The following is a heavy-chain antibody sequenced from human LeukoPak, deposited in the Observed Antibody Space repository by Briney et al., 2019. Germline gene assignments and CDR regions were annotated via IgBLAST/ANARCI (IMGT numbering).Heavy chain of an antibody. CDR2: INPNSGGT. V-gene: IGHV1-2*02. CDR3: ARGQYNWNEVLYYFDY. D-gene: IGHD1-1*01. Sequence: ASVKVSCKASGYTFTGYYVHWVRQAPGQGLEWMGWINPNSGGTNYAQKFQGRVTMTRDTSISTAYMELSRLRSDDTAVYYCARGQYNWNEVLYYFDYWGQGTLVTVSS. CDR1: GYTFTGYY. J-gene: IGHJ4*02.